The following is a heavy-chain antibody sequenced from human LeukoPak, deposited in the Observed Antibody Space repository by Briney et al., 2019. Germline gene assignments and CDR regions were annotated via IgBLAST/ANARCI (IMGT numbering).Heavy chain of an antibody. CDR1: GYTFTGYY. J-gene: IGHJ4*02. V-gene: IGHV1-2*02. CDR2: INPNSGGT. CDR3: ARATGTTRGAFDY. Sequence: ASVKVSCKASGYTFTGYYMHWVRQTPGQGLEWMGWINPNSGGTNYAQKFQGRVTMTRDTSISTAYMELSRLRSDDTAVYYCARATGTTRGAFDYWGQGTLVTVSS. D-gene: IGHD1-7*01.